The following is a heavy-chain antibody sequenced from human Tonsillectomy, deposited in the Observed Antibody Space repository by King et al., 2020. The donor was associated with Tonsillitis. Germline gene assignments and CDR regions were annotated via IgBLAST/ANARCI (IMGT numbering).Heavy chain of an antibody. D-gene: IGHD2-2*01. V-gene: IGHV4-39*07. CDR2: IYYSGST. CDR3: ARRIVVLPAAIYDY. J-gene: IGHJ4*02. Sequence: QLQLQESGPGLVKPSETLSLTCTVSGGSISSSSYYWGWIRQPPGKGLEWIGSIYYSGSTYYNPSLKSRVTISVDTSKNQFSLRLSSVTAADTAVYYCARRIVVLPAAIYDYWGQGSPVTVSS. CDR1: GGSISSSSYY.